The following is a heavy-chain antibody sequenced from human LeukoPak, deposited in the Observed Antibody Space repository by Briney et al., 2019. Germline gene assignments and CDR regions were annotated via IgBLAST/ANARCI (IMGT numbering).Heavy chain of an antibody. CDR1: GGSFSGYY. J-gene: IGHJ4*02. CDR2: INHSGST. Sequence: SETLSLTCAVYGGSFSGYYWSWIRQPPGKGLEWIGEINHSGSTNYNPSLKSRVTISVDTSKNQLSLKLSSVTAADTAVYYCARRVVVPAATPLMTYYFDYWGQGTLVTVSS. D-gene: IGHD2-2*01. CDR3: ARRVVVPAATPLMTYYFDY. V-gene: IGHV4-34*01.